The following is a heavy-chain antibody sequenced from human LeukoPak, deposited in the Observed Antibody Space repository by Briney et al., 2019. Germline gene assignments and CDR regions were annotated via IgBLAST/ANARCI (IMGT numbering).Heavy chain of an antibody. J-gene: IGHJ4*02. CDR1: GFTFRCYG. CDR2: IGYDGSDK. Sequence: GGSLRLSCAASGFTFRCYGMHWVRQAPGKGLEWVAFIGYDGSDKYYADSVKGRFTMSRDNSKNTQYLQMNSLRAEDTAVYYCARGGASTAFVPFDYWGQGILVTVSS. V-gene: IGHV3-30*02. CDR3: ARGGASTAFVPFDY. D-gene: IGHD5-18*01.